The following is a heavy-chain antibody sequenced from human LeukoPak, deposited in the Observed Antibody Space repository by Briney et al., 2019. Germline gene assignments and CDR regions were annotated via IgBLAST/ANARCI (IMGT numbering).Heavy chain of an antibody. J-gene: IGHJ4*02. CDR1: GYTFTTYG. Sequence: ASVKVSCKTSGYTFTTYGISWVRQAPGQGLEWMGWISAYSGNTSYAQKVQGRVTMTTDTSTSTAYMELRSLRSDDTAVYYCAMIPYCTTATCYYFDYWGQGTLVTVSS. CDR3: AMIPYCTTATCYYFDY. V-gene: IGHV1-18*01. D-gene: IGHD2-2*01. CDR2: ISAYSGNT.